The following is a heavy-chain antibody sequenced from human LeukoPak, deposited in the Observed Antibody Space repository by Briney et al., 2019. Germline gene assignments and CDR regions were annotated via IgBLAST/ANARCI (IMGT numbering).Heavy chain of an antibody. CDR2: INSDGSST. CDR3: TRGDYGAYGYDAFDI. Sequence: GGSLRLSCAASGFTFRNYWMHWVRQAPGKGLVWVSRINSDGSSTSYADSVKGRFTISRDNAKKTLYLQMNSLRAEDTAMYYCTRGDYGAYGYDAFDIWGQGTMVTVSS. D-gene: IGHD4-17*01. CDR1: GFTFRNYW. V-gene: IGHV3-74*01. J-gene: IGHJ3*02.